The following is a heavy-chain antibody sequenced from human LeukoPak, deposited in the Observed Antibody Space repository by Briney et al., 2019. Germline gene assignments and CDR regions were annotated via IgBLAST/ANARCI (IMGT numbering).Heavy chain of an antibody. CDR2: ISSSGTTI. V-gene: IGHV3-48*03. J-gene: IGHJ4*02. CDR3: AKDMATTVSGGAY. CDR1: GFMFSSYA. D-gene: IGHD4-11*01. Sequence: PGGSLRLSCVASGFMFSSYAMNWVRQAPGKGLEWLSYISSSGTTIYSTDSVKGRFTISRDNAKNSLYLHMNSLRAEDTAVYYCAKDMATTVSGGAYRGQGTLVTVSS.